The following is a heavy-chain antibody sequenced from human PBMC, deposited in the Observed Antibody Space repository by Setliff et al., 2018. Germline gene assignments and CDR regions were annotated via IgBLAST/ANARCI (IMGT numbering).Heavy chain of an antibody. CDR3: ARDQFRNSGGLYS. D-gene: IGHD1-7*01. J-gene: IGHJ5*02. V-gene: IGHV3-23*01. Sequence: GGSLRLSCVASTFTFSKYAITWVRQAPGKGLEWVSSIGASGDRTYYADSVKGRFTISRDNSKNTLYLQMSSLRADDTAIYYCARDQFRNSGGLYSWGQGTLVTVSS. CDR1: TFTFSKYA. CDR2: IGASGDRT.